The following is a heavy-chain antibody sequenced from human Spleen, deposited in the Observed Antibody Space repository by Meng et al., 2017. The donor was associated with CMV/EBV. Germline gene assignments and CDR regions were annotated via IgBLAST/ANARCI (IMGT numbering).Heavy chain of an antibody. Sequence: GSLRLSCAVYGGSFSGYYWSWIRQPPGKGLEWIGEINHSGSTNYNPSLKSRVTISVDTSKNQFSLKLSSVTAADTAVYYCARGRPGKSGFGNYWGQGTLVTVSS. CDR1: GGSFSGYY. V-gene: IGHV4-34*01. CDR2: INHSGST. D-gene: IGHD5-12*01. CDR3: ARGRPGKSGFGNY. J-gene: IGHJ4*02.